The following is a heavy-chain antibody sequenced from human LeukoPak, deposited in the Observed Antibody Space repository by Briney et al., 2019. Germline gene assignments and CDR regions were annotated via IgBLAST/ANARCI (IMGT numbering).Heavy chain of an antibody. J-gene: IGHJ4*02. CDR2: INHSGST. CDR3: ARGQLNSYYDSSRSSGPYFDY. V-gene: IGHV4-34*01. D-gene: IGHD3-22*01. CDR1: GGSFSGYY. Sequence: PSETPSLTCAVYGGSFSGYYWSWIRQPPGKGLEWIGEINHSGSTNYNPSLKSRVTISVDTSKNQFSLKLSSVTAADTAVYYCARGQLNSYYDSSRSSGPYFDYWGQGTLVTVSS.